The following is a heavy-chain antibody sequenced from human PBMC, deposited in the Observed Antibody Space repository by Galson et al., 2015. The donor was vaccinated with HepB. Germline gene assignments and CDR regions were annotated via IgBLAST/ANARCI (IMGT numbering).Heavy chain of an antibody. D-gene: IGHD2-15*01. CDR1: GGSISSYY. Sequence: SETLSLTCTVSGGSISSYYWSWIRQPPGKGLEWIGYIYYGGTTNYNPPLKSRVTISIDTSKNQFSLNLHSLTAADTAVYYCARGAGWWDYWGQGTLVTVSS. V-gene: IGHV4-59*01. CDR3: ARGAGWWDY. J-gene: IGHJ4*02. CDR2: IYYGGTT.